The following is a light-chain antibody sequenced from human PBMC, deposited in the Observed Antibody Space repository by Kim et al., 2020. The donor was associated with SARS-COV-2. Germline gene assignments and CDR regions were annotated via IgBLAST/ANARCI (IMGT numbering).Light chain of an antibody. CDR1: RPNMGAVYD. CDR3: QSYDSSLSGYV. CDR2: GNS. V-gene: IGLV1-40*01. J-gene: IGLJ1*01. Sequence: VPLSCTGGRPNMGAVYDVHGYPQLPGTAPQPLIYGNSNRPSGVPDRFSGSKSGTSASLAITGLQAEDEADYYCQSYDSSLSGYVFGTGTKVTVL.